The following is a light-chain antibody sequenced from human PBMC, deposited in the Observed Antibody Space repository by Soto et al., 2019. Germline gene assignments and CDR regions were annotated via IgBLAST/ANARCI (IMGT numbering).Light chain of an antibody. Sequence: QSALTQPASVSGSPGQSITISCTGTSSDVGGYHYVSWYQQHPGKAPKLIIYEVSNRPSGVSNRFSGSKSGNTASLTISGLHAEDEADYSGNSYTSKSTVGFGTGTKLTVL. CDR3: NSYTSKSTVG. V-gene: IGLV2-14*01. CDR1: SSDVGGYHY. CDR2: EVS. J-gene: IGLJ1*01.